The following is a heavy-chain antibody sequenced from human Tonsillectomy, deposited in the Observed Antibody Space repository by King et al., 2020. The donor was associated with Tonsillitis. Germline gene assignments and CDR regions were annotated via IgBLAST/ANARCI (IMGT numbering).Heavy chain of an antibody. CDR2: IYSGGST. CDR3: ARERVINSGYFDY. CDR1: GFTVSSNY. Sequence: EQLVQSGGGLVQPGGSLRLSCAASGFTVSSNYMSWVRQAPGKGLEWVSVIYSGGSTYYADSVKGRFTISRDNSKNTLYLQMNSLRAEDPAVYYCARERVINSGYFDYWGQGTLVTVSS. J-gene: IGHJ4*02. V-gene: IGHV3-66*01.